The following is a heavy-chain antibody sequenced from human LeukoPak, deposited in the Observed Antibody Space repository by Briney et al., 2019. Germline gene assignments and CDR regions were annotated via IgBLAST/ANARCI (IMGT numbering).Heavy chain of an antibody. CDR1: GFTFDDYG. CDR2: INWNGGST. J-gene: IGHJ4*02. CDR3: ARGIGYDTKAYFDY. D-gene: IGHD3-3*01. V-gene: IGHV3-20*04. Sequence: GGSLRLSCAASGFTFDDYGMSWVRQAPGKGLEWVSGINWNGGSTGYADSVKGRFTISRGNAKNSLYLQMNSLRAEDTALYYCARGIGYDTKAYFDYWGQGTLVTVSS.